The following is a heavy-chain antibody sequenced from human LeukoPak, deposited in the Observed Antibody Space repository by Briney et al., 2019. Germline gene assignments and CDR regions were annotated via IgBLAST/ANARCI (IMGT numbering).Heavy chain of an antibody. V-gene: IGHV1-69*04. CDR2: IIPILGIA. D-gene: IGHD3-22*01. J-gene: IGHJ6*02. CDR1: GGTFSSYA. CDR3: ASNRKTYYYDSSGYRGGMDV. Sequence: SVKVSCKSSGGTFSSYAISWVRQAPGQGLEWMGRIIPILGIANYAQKFQGRVRITADKSTSTAYMELSSLRSEDTAVYYCASNRKTYYYDSSGYRGGMDVWGQGTTVTVSS.